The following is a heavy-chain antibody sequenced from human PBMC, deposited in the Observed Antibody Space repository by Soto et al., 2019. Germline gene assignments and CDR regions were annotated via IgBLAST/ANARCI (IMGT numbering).Heavy chain of an antibody. V-gene: IGHV5-51*01. J-gene: IGHJ4*02. CDR3: ARNYYDSSGYSAPLPESDY. D-gene: IGHD3-22*01. CDR2: IYPGDSDT. CDR1: GYSFSSYW. Sequence: GESRKISCKGSGYSFSSYWIGGGRQMPGKGLEWMGIIYPGDSDTRYSPSFQGQVTISADKSISTAYLQWSSLKASDTAMYYCARNYYDSSGYSAPLPESDYWGPGTLVIVSS.